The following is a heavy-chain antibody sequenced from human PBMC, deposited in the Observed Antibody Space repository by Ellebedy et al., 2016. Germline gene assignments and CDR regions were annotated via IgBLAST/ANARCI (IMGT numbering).Heavy chain of an antibody. CDR3: ARDLGGFLGFDS. CDR1: GFTFNIYA. V-gene: IGHV3-23*01. J-gene: IGHJ4*02. D-gene: IGHD3-16*02. CDR2: IGSVDKT. Sequence: GESLKISCATSGFTFNIYAMTWVRQAPGKGLEWVSTIGSVDKTYYTDSVKGRFTISSDESKNTVFLQMNNLRAEDTATYYCARDLGGFLGFDSWGQGTVVTVSS.